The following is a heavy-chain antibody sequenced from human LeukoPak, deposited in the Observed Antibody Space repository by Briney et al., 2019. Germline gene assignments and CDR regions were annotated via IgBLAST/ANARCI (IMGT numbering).Heavy chain of an antibody. D-gene: IGHD1-7*01. Sequence: GGSLRLSCAASGFTVSTNYMTWDRQAPGKGLEWVSLIYSGGNTYYADSVKGRFTISRDNSKNTLYLQMNSLRAEDTAVYYCARGNYVWGQGTLVTVSS. V-gene: IGHV3-66*01. CDR2: IYSGGNT. CDR1: GFTVSTNY. J-gene: IGHJ4*02. CDR3: ARGNYV.